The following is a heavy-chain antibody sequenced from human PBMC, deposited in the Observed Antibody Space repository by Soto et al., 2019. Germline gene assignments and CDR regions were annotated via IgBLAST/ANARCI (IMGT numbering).Heavy chain of an antibody. V-gene: IGHV3-30*03. D-gene: IGHD6-19*01. Sequence: QVQLVESGGGVVQPGRSLRLSCAASGFTFSSYAMHWVRQAPGKGPEWVALISYDGSNKYYADSVKGRFTISRDNSKNTVYMEMNSLRTEDTAVYYCARVEAVAVTWWYFDLWGRGTLVTVSS. J-gene: IGHJ2*01. CDR3: ARVEAVAVTWWYFDL. CDR1: GFTFSSYA. CDR2: ISYDGSNK.